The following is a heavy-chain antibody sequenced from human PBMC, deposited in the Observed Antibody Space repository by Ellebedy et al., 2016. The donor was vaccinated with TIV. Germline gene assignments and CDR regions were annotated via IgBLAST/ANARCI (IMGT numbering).Heavy chain of an antibody. CDR3: ARDLSGGSAWYSFDP. Sequence: PGGSLRLSCAASGFTFSSYNFNWVRQAPGKGLEWVSSISSGTSIYYADSVKGRFTISRDNAKNSLYLQMNSLRVEDTAVYYCARDLSGGSAWYSFDPWGQGTLVTVSS. J-gene: IGHJ5*02. V-gene: IGHV3-69-1*02. CDR2: ISSGTSI. CDR1: GFTFSSYN. D-gene: IGHD6-19*01.